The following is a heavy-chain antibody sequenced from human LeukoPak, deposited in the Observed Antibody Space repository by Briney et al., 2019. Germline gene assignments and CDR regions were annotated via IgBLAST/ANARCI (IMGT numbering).Heavy chain of an antibody. CDR3: ARSKSLWFGTYYFDY. CDR1: GFTFSSYS. CDR2: ISSSSSTI. D-gene: IGHD3-10*01. J-gene: IGHJ4*02. Sequence: TGGSLRLSCAASGFTFSSYSMNWVRQAPGKGLEWVPYISSSSSTIYYADSVKGRFTISRDNAKNSLYLQMNSLRAEDTAVYYCARSKSLWFGTYYFDYWGQGTLVTVSS. V-gene: IGHV3-48*04.